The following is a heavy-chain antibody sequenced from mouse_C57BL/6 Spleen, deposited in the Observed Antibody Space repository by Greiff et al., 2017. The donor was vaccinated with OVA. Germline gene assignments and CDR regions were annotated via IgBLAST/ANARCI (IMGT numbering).Heavy chain of an antibody. V-gene: IGHV1-52*01. CDR1: GYTFTSYW. J-gene: IGHJ1*03. CDR2: IDPSDSET. D-gene: IGHD2-5*01. CDR3: ARGGYSNYEGYWYCDV. Sequence: QVQLQQSGAELVRPGSSVKLSCKASGYTFTSYWMHWVKQRPIQGLEWIGNIDPSDSETHYNQKFKDKATLTVDKSSSTAYIQLSSLTSEDSAVYYCARGGYSNYEGYWYCDVWGTGTTVTVSS.